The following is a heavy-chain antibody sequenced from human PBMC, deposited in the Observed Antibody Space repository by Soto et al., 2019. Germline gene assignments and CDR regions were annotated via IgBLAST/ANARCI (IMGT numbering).Heavy chain of an antibody. J-gene: IGHJ4*02. CDR1: GGTFSSYT. Sequence: SVKVSCKASGGTFSSYTISWVRQAPGQGLEWMGRIIPILGIADYAQKFQGRVTITADKSTSTAYMELSSLRSEDTAVYYCARDCSGGRCYSALNYWGQGTLVTVSS. CDR2: IIPILGIA. V-gene: IGHV1-69*04. CDR3: ARDCSGGRCYSALNY. D-gene: IGHD2-15*01.